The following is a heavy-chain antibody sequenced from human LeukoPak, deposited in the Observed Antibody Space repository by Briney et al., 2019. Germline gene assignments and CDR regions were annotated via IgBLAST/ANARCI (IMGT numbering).Heavy chain of an antibody. CDR2: IYPGDSDT. Sequence: GESLKISCKGSGYSFTSYWIGWVRQMPGKGLEWMGIIYPGDSDTRYSPSFQGQVTISADKSISTAYLQWSSLKASDTAMYYCARLARDSSGYYYLLDFDYWGQGTLVTVSS. CDR3: ARLARDSSGYYYLLDFDY. D-gene: IGHD3-22*01. V-gene: IGHV5-51*01. J-gene: IGHJ4*02. CDR1: GYSFTSYW.